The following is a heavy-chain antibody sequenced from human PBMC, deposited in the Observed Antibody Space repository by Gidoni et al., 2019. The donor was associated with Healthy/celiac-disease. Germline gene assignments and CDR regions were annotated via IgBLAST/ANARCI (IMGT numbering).Heavy chain of an antibody. D-gene: IGHD1-1*01. J-gene: IGHJ2*01. CDR1: GYTLTELS. Sequence: QVQLVQSGAEVKKPGASVKVSCKVSGYTLTELSMHWVRQAPGKGLEWMGGFDPEDGETIYAQKFQGRVTMTEDTSTDTAYMELSSLRSEDTAVYYCATRGAVTNFRPVYWYFDLWGRGTLVTVSS. CDR3: ATRGAVTNFRPVYWYFDL. CDR2: FDPEDGET. V-gene: IGHV1-24*01.